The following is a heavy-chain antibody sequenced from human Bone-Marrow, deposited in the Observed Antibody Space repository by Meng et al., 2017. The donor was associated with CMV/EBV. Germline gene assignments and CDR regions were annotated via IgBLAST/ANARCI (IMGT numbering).Heavy chain of an antibody. CDR3: TTHRD. J-gene: IGHJ4*02. CDR2: IRAKTNNYAT. CDR1: EFVFSDSA. V-gene: IGHV3-73*01. Sequence: GGSLRLSCAAPEFVFSDSAIHWVRQAPGKGLEWVGRIRAKTNNYATVYAASVKGRFTVSRDDSKSTAYLQMNSLKIEDTAMYYCTTHRDWGQGTLATVSS.